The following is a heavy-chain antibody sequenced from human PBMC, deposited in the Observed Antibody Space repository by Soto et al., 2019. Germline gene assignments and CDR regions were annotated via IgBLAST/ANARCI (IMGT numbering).Heavy chain of an antibody. Sequence: GGSLRLSCAASGFTFSNAWMNWVRQAPGKGLEWVGRIKSKTDGGTTDYAAPVKGRFTISRDDSKNTLYLQMNSLKTEDTAVYYCTTDRLYDSSGYYSPFDYWGQGTLVTVSS. CDR1: GFTFSNAW. D-gene: IGHD3-22*01. CDR3: TTDRLYDSSGYYSPFDY. J-gene: IGHJ4*02. V-gene: IGHV3-15*07. CDR2: IKSKTDGGTT.